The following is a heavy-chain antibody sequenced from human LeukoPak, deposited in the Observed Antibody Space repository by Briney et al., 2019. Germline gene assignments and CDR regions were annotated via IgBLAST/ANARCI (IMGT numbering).Heavy chain of an antibody. D-gene: IGHD2-2*01. J-gene: IGHJ4*02. CDR2: ISGSGGST. CDR1: GFTFSSYA. CDR3: AKDPFSGGSSTSRGYFDY. V-gene: IGHV3-23*01. Sequence: GGSLRLSCAASGFTFSSYAMSWVRQAPGKGLERVSAISGSGGSTYYADSVKGRFTISRDNSNNTLYLQMNSLRAEDTAVSYCAKDPFSGGSSTSRGYFDYWGQGTLVTLSS.